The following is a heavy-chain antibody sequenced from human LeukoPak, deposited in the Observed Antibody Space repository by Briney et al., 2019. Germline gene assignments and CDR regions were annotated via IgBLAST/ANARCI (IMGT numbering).Heavy chain of an antibody. Sequence: PGGSLRLSCAASGFTFSSYWMSWVRQAPGKGREWVANIKQDGSEKYYVGSVKGRSTISRDNAKNSLYLQMNSLRVEDTAMYYCVRDTAYSRGHAVWRYFDYWGQGTLVTVSS. J-gene: IGHJ4*02. CDR2: IKQDGSEK. D-gene: IGHD6-19*01. V-gene: IGHV3-7*01. CDR1: GFTFSSYW. CDR3: VRDTAYSRGHAVWRYFDY.